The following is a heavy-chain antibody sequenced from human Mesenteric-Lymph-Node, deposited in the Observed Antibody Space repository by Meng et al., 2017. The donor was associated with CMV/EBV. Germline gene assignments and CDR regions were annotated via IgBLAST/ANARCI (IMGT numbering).Heavy chain of an antibody. D-gene: IGHD6-13*01. Sequence: TFSGYCMHWVRQAPGQRLEWMGRINPSNGSTNFAQNYQGRITMTRDTAISTLYMALSSLRSDDTAVYDWAREERFGGSSRYGGFDYWGQGTLVTVSS. CDR2: INPSNGST. V-gene: IGHV1-2*02. CDR1: TFSGYC. CDR3: AREERFGGSSRYGGFDY. J-gene: IGHJ4*02.